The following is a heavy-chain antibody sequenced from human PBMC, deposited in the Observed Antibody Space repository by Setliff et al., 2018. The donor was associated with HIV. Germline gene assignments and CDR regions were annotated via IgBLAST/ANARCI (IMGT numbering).Heavy chain of an antibody. J-gene: IGHJ5*02. CDR2: ISYSGGS. D-gene: IGHD2-15*01. Sequence: SETLSLTCTVSGDSISSDAYYWSWIRQHPEKGLEWVGYISYSGGSYYNPSLKGRISISMDTSKNQFSLKLKSVTAADTAVYYCARLNVEMFVVLAATPGWFGPWGQGILVTVSS. CDR3: ARLNVEMFVVLAATPGWFGP. CDR1: GDSISSDAYY. V-gene: IGHV4-31*03.